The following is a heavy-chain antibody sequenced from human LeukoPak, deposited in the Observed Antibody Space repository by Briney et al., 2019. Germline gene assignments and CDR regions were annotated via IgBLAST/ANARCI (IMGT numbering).Heavy chain of an antibody. J-gene: IGHJ4*02. CDR3: ARGLSQSHTGGNY. V-gene: IGHV1-8*03. CDR2: MNPNSGNT. D-gene: IGHD4-23*01. CDR1: GYTFTGYD. Sequence: ASVKVSCKASGYTFTGYDINWVRQATGQGLEWMGWMNPNSGNTGYAQKFQGRVTITRNTSISTAYMELSSLRSEDTAVYYCARGLSQSHTGGNYWGQGTLVTVSS.